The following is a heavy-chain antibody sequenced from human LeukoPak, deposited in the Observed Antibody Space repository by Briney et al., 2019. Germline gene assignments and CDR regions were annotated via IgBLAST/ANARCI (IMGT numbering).Heavy chain of an antibody. V-gene: IGHV4-59*01. D-gene: IGHD3-10*01. Sequence: SETLSLTCTVSGGSISSYYWGWIRQPPGKGLEWIGYIYYSGSTNYNPSLKSRVTISVDTSKNQFSLKLSSVTAADTAVYYCARDNRWFGEYGFDPWGQGTLVTVSS. CDR1: GGSISSYY. CDR2: IYYSGST. CDR3: ARDNRWFGEYGFDP. J-gene: IGHJ5*02.